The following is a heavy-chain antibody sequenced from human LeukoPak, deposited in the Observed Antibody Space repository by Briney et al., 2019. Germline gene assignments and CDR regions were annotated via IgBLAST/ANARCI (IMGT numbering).Heavy chain of an antibody. D-gene: IGHD3-22*01. Sequence: GGSLRLSCAASGFTFSYYWMGWVRQAPGKGLEWVANIKQDGSEKYYVDSVKGRFTISRDNAKNSLYLQMNSTRAEDTAVYYCARDEHQYYHASSGRFDYWGQGTLVTVSS. V-gene: IGHV3-7*04. CDR2: IKQDGSEK. CDR1: GFTFSYYW. CDR3: ARDEHQYYHASSGRFDY. J-gene: IGHJ4*02.